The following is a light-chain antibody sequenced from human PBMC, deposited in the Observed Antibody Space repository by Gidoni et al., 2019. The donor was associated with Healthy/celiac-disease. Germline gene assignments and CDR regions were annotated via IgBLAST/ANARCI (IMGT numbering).Light chain of an antibody. V-gene: IGKV3-11*01. CDR1: QSVSSY. CDR3: QQRSNGPPRT. J-gene: IGKJ4*01. CDR2: DAS. Sequence: EIVLTQSPATLSLSPGERATLSCRASQSVSSYLAWYQQKPGQAPRLLIYDASNRATGIPARFSGRGSGTDFTLTISSLEPEDFAVYYCQQRSNGPPRTFGGGTKVEIK.